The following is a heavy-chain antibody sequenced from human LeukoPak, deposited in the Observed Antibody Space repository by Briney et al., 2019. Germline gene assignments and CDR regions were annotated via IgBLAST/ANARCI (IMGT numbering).Heavy chain of an antibody. Sequence: ASVKVSCKASGYTFTDYYMHWVQQAPGKGLEWMGRVDPEDGETIYAEKFQGRVTITADTSTDTAYMELSSLRSEDTAVYYCATLGSSEEFDYWGQGILVTVSS. V-gene: IGHV1-69-2*01. CDR1: GYTFTDYY. CDR2: VDPEDGET. D-gene: IGHD6-6*01. J-gene: IGHJ4*02. CDR3: ATLGSSEEFDY.